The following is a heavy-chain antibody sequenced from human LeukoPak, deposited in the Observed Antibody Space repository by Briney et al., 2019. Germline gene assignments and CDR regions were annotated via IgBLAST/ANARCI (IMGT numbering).Heavy chain of an antibody. CDR1: GYSFTSYW. J-gene: IGHJ4*02. V-gene: IGHV5-51*01. CDR3: ARLGPRWDFWSGYYYFDY. D-gene: IGHD3-3*01. Sequence: GESLKISCKGSGYSFTSYWIGWVRQMPGKGLEWMGIIYPGDSDIRYSPSFQGQVTISADKSISTAYLQWSSLKASDTAMYYCARLGPRWDFWSGYYYFDYWGQGTLVTVSS. CDR2: IYPGDSDI.